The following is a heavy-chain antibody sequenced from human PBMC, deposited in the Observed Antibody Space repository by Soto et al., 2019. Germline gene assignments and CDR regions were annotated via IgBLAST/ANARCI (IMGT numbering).Heavy chain of an antibody. Sequence: ETLSLTCIVSGGSVYSNGHYWGWILQPPGKGLEWIGSIDNNGVTNYNSSLKSQVTISRDTSKNQFSLRLTSVTAADTAVYYCGKILVGATGHTDADSWGPGTLVTVSS. J-gene: IGHJ4*02. CDR1: GGSVYSNGHY. CDR2: IDNNGVT. D-gene: IGHD2-15*01. CDR3: GKILVGATGHTDADS. V-gene: IGHV4-39*01.